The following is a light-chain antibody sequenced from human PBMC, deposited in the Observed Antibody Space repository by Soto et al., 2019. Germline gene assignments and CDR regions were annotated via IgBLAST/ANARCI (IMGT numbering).Light chain of an antibody. CDR3: QQAYDIPRT. CDR1: QSISKY. CDR2: STS. V-gene: IGKV1-39*01. Sequence: DIQMTQSPSSLSATVGDRVTLTCRATQSISKYLNWYQQKPGKAPNLLIYSTSTLQSGVPSRFSGSGSGTDFTLTINSLQPEDFAAYYCQQAYDIPRTFGQVTMVDI. J-gene: IGKJ1*01.